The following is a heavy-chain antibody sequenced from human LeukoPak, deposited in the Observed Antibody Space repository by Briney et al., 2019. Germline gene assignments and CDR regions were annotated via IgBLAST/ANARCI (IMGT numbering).Heavy chain of an antibody. CDR3: GRDLPSPGRSVADDY. V-gene: IGHV1-2*06. J-gene: IGHJ4*02. Sequence: ASVKLSWRASGYTFTGDYMFWLRQAPGQGLEWMGRINPNSGGTNYAQKFQGRVTMTRDTSITTAYMELSSLTSDDTAVYYCGRDLPSPGRSVADDYWDQGTLVTVSS. CDR2: INPNSGGT. D-gene: IGHD6-19*01. CDR1: GYTFTGDY.